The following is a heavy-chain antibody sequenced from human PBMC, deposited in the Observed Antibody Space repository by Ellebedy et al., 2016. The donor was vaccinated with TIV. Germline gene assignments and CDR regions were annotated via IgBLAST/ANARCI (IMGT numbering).Heavy chain of an antibody. CDR3: ARDSDYGGVTNHWYFNL. D-gene: IGHD4-23*01. J-gene: IGHJ2*01. CDR1: GYTFTNFG. Sequence: ASVKVSXXASGYTFTNFGISWVRQAPGQGLEWMGWVSPYNGNTNYAQKFQASVTMTTDTSTSTAYMELRSLRSDDTALYFCARDSDYGGVTNHWYFNLWGRGTLVTVSS. V-gene: IGHV1-18*01. CDR2: VSPYNGNT.